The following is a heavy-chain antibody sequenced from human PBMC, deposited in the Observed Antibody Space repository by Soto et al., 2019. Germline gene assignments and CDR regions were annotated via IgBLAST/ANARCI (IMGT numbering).Heavy chain of an antibody. D-gene: IGHD6-6*01. CDR2: IIPKLGSA. CDR3: ARDLWGEYSSSSGAFDI. CDR1: GGGNLRDYR. Sequence: SVKVSCKASGGGNLRDYRTTWVRRAPGQGLEWMGGIIPKLGSANYAQKFQGRVTITADESTNSVYMELRSLRSDDTAVYYCARDLWGEYSSSSGAFDIWGQGTMVTVSS. J-gene: IGHJ3*02. V-gene: IGHV1-69*13.